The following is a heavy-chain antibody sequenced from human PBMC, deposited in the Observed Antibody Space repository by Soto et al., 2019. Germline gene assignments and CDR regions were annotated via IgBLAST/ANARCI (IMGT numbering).Heavy chain of an antibody. J-gene: IGHJ3*02. Sequence: ASVKVSCKASGHTFTGYYMHWVRQAPGQGLEWMGWINPNSGGTNYAQEFRGRVTLTRDTSISTAYMELSRLRSDDTALYYCARDYGDAFDIWGQGTMVTVSS. V-gene: IGHV1-2*02. CDR1: GHTFTGYY. CDR3: ARDYGDAFDI. CDR2: INPNSGGT. D-gene: IGHD4-17*01.